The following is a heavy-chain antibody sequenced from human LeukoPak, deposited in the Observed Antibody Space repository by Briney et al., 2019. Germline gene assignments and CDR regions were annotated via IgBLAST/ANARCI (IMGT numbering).Heavy chain of an antibody. V-gene: IGHV1-46*01. J-gene: IGHJ4*02. CDR3: ARAHRNFDY. Sequence: VRPDHEKKLEWMGIINPSGGSTSYAQKFQGRVTMTRDTSTSTVYMELSSLRSEDTAVYYCARAHRNFDYWGQGTLVTVSS. CDR2: INPSGGST.